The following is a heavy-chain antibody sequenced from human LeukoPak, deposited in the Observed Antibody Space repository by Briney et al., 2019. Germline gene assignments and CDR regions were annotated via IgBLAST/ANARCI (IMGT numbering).Heavy chain of an antibody. D-gene: IGHD2-2*01. Sequence: SVKVSCKASGGTFSSYAISWVRQAPGQGLEWMGGIIPIFGTANYAQKFQDRVTITADESTSTAYMELSSLRSEDTAVYYCARGQSCSSTSCYRGPIDYWGQGTLVTVSS. CDR3: ARGQSCSSTSCYRGPIDY. V-gene: IGHV1-69*13. CDR1: GGTFSSYA. J-gene: IGHJ4*02. CDR2: IIPIFGTA.